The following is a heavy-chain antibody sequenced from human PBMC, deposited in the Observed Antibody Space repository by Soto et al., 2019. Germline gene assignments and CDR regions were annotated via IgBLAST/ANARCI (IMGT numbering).Heavy chain of an antibody. V-gene: IGHV4-31*03. CDR2: IYYSGST. J-gene: IGHJ5*02. CDR3: ARTPDYDFWSGYYWRWFDP. Sequence: PSETLSLTCTVSGGSISSGGYYWSWIRQHPGKGLEWIGYIYYSGSTYYNPSLKSRVTISVDTSKNQFSLKLSSVTAADTAVYYCARTPDYDFWSGYYWRWFDPWGQGTLVTVSS. CDR1: GGSISSGGYY. D-gene: IGHD3-3*01.